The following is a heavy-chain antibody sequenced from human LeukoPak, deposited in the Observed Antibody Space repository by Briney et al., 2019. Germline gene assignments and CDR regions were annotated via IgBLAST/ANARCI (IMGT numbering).Heavy chain of an antibody. J-gene: IGHJ4*02. Sequence: PSETLSLTCTVSGGSISSNTHYWVWVRQPPGKGLEWIGSIYYTGSTYFSPSLKSRVAISVDTSKSQFSLKLSPVTAADTAVYFCARNFRTDIRIDYWGQGTLVTVSP. CDR3: ARNFRTDIRIDY. V-gene: IGHV4-39*01. CDR1: GGSISSNTHY. CDR2: IYYTGST. D-gene: IGHD3/OR15-3a*01.